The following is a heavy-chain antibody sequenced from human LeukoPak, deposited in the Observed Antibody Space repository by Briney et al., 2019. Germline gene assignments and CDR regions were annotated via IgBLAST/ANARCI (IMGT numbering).Heavy chain of an antibody. V-gene: IGHV3-23*01. CDR2: ISGSGGTT. Sequence: GGSLRLSCAASGFTFSSYAMSWVRQAPGKGLEWVSVISGSGGTTYYADSVKGRFTISRDDSKNTLYLQMNSLRAEDTAVYYCAKGIGPGRFDPWGQGALVTVSS. CDR1: GFTFSSYA. CDR3: AKGIGPGRFDP. J-gene: IGHJ5*02. D-gene: IGHD3-3*02.